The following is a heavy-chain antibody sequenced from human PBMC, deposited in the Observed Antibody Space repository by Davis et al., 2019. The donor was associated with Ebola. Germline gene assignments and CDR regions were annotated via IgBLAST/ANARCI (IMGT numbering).Heavy chain of an antibody. D-gene: IGHD5-12*01. J-gene: IGHJ4*02. CDR2: IYYSGST. V-gene: IGHV4-39*07. Sequence: MPSETLSLTCTVSGGSISSSSYYWGWIRQPPGKGLEWIGSIYYSGSTYYNPSLKSRVTISVDTSKNQFSLKLSSVTAADTAVYYCARGGRGWLPDYWGQGTLVTVSS. CDR3: ARGGRGWLPDY. CDR1: GGSISSSSYY.